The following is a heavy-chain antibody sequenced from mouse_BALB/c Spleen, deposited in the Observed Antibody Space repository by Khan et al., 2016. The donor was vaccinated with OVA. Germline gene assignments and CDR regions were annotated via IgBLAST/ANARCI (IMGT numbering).Heavy chain of an antibody. CDR1: GYTFTDYI. CDR2: IFPGSGTP. D-gene: IGHD1-1*01. V-gene: IGHV1-77*01. J-gene: IGHJ3*01. Sequence: QVQLQQSVPELVNPGASLKVSCKASGYTFTDYIIGWVKQSTRQGLEWIGDIFPGSGTPYYNEKFKDKATLTADKSSNTAYMQLRSLTSEDSAVYFCGRGGYSVFAYWGQGTLVTVSA. CDR3: GRGGYSVFAY.